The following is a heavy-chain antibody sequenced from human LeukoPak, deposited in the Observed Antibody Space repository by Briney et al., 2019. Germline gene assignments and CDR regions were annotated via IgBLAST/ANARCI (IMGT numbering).Heavy chain of an antibody. CDR3: VRGSDS. Sequence: GGSLRLSCAASGFTFSTYWMYWVRQAPGKGLMWVSRINSYGNTTGYADSVKGRFTISRDNANNTLYLQMNSLRAEDTAVYYCVRGSDSWGQGTLVIVSS. CDR1: GFTFSTYW. J-gene: IGHJ4*02. CDR2: INSYGNTT. V-gene: IGHV3-74*01.